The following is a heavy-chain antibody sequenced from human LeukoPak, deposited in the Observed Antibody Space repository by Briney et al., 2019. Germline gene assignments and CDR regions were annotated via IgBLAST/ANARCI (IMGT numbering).Heavy chain of an antibody. CDR1: GFTFSSYS. Sequence: GGSLRLSCAASGFTFSSYSMNWVRQAPGKGLEWVSYISSSSSTIYYADSAKGRFTISRDNAKNSLYLQMNSLRAEDTAVYYCARDRGKGLAAAAFWGQGTLVTVSS. D-gene: IGHD6-13*01. J-gene: IGHJ4*02. V-gene: IGHV3-48*04. CDR3: ARDRGKGLAAAAF. CDR2: ISSSSSTI.